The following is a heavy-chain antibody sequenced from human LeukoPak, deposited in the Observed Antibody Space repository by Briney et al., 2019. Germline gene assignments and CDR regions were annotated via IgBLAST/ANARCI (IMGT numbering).Heavy chain of an antibody. D-gene: IGHD2-15*01. V-gene: IGHV4-61*02. CDR1: GGSISSGSYY. Sequence: SQTLSLTCTVSGGSISSGSYYWSWIRQPAGKGLEWIGRIYTSGSTNYNPSLKSRVTISVDTSKNQFSLKLSSVTAADTAVYYCARRATQPRYCSGGSCYYYYYYMDVWGKGTTVTVSS. J-gene: IGHJ6*03. CDR3: ARRATQPRYCSGGSCYYYYYYMDV. CDR2: IYTSGST.